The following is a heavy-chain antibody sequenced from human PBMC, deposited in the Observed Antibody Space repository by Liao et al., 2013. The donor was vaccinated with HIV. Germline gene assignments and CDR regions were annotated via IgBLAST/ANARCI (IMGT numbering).Heavy chain of an antibody. CDR1: GGSFSGYH. V-gene: IGHV4-34*01. CDR3: ARDAYFDWDNWFDP. CDR2: INQSGST. Sequence: QVQLQQWGAGLLKPSETLSLTCAVYGGSFSGYHWSWIRQPPGKGLEWIGEINQSGSTNYNPSLKSRVTISADTSKNQFSLKLSSVTAADTAVYYCARDAYFDWDNWFDPWGQGTLVTVSS. J-gene: IGHJ5*02. D-gene: IGHD3-9*01.